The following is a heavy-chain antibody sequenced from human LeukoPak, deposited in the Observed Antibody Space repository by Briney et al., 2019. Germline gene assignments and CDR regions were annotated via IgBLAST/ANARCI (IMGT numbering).Heavy chain of an antibody. CDR2: ISYEGSNE. V-gene: IGHV3-30*18. CDR3: AKDGIRYYYDSSGYYGDC. Sequence: PGGSLRLSCAASGFSFSSYGMHWVRQAPGKGLEWVAVISYEGSNEYYADSVKGRFTISRDNSKNTLYLQMTSLRAEDTAVYYCAKDGIRYYYDSSGYYGDCWGQGTLVTVSS. D-gene: IGHD3-22*01. CDR1: GFSFSSYG. J-gene: IGHJ4*02.